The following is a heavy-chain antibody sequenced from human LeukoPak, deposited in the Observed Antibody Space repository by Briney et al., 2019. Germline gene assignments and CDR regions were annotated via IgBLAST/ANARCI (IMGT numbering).Heavy chain of an antibody. CDR1: GFTFSSYG. CDR2: ISYDGSNK. Sequence: GRSLRLSCAASGFTFSSYGMHWVRQAPGKGLEWVAVISYDGSNKYYADSVKGRFTISRDNAKNSLYLQMNSLRAEDTAVYYCARGLWRGGLYFDYWGQGTLVTVSS. V-gene: IGHV3-30*03. J-gene: IGHJ4*02. CDR3: ARGLWRGGLYFDY. D-gene: IGHD2-21*01.